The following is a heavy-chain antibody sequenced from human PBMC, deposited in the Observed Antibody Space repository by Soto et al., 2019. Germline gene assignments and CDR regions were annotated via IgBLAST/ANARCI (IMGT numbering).Heavy chain of an antibody. D-gene: IGHD3-22*01. CDR2: MYISGSI. Sequence: SETLSLACNVSSGSIGSYYWSWIRQPAGKGLEWIGRMYISGSINSNPSLKSRVTMSLDTSKNQFPLNLSSVNAADTAVYSCARGSTNYYDSSLLNYWGQGTLVSVS. CDR1: SGSIGSYY. V-gene: IGHV4-4*07. J-gene: IGHJ4*02. CDR3: ARGSTNYYDSSLLNY.